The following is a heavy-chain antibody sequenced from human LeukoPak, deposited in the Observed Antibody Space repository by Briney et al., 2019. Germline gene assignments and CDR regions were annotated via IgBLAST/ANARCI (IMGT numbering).Heavy chain of an antibody. CDR2: IYYSGST. Sequence: SETLSLTCTVSGGSVSSSSYYWNWIQQPPGKGLEWIGYIYYSGSTNYNPSLKSRVTISVDTSKNQFSLNLSSVTAADTAVYYCARMVTGYYQLDYWGQGTLVTVSS. CDR1: GGSVSSSSYY. V-gene: IGHV4-61*01. CDR3: ARMVTGYYQLDY. J-gene: IGHJ4*02. D-gene: IGHD3-9*01.